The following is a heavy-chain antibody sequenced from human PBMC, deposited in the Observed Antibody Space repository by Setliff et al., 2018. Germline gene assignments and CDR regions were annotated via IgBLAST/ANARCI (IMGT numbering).Heavy chain of an antibody. CDR2: INPNSGGT. V-gene: IGHV1-2*06. D-gene: IGHD3-16*02. CDR1: GYTFTGYY. J-gene: IGHJ6*03. Sequence: GASVKVSCKASGYTFTGYYMHWVRQAPGQGLEWMGRINPNSGGTNYAQKFQGRVTMTRDTSISTAYMELSRLRSDDTAVYYCARVKAPALYYYMDVWGKGTTVTVSS. CDR3: ARVKAPALYYYMDV.